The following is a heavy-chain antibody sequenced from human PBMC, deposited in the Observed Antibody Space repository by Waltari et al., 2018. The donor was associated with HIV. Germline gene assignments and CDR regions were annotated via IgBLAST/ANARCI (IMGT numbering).Heavy chain of an antibody. CDR1: GYSISSGYY. V-gene: IGHV4-38-2*01. CDR2: IHHSGTT. J-gene: IGHJ4*02. CDR3: ASPGGVVTAIREYFDY. D-gene: IGHD2-21*02. Sequence: QVQLQESGPGLVKPSETLSLTCPVSGYSISSGYYWGWIRQLPGKGLEWAVRIHHSGTTCLNPSLESRCTISVDTSKNQFSLKLSCVTAADTAVYYCASPGGVVTAIREYFDYWGQGTLVTVSS.